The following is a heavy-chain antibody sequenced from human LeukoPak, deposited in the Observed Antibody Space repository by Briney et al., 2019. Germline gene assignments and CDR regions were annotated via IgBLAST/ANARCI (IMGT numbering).Heavy chain of an antibody. CDR2: INHSGST. CDR3: ARGGGGFDY. Sequence: PSETLSRTCAVYGGSFSGYYWSWIRQPPGKGLEWIGEINHSGSTNYNPSLKSRVTISVDTSKNQFSLKLSSVTAADTAVYYCARGGGGFDYWGQGTLVTVSS. V-gene: IGHV4-34*01. J-gene: IGHJ4*02. D-gene: IGHD3-16*01. CDR1: GGSFSGYY.